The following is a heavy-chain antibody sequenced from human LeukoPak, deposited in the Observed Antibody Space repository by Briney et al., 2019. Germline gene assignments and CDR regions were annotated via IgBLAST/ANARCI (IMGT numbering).Heavy chain of an antibody. CDR2: IYTSGST. V-gene: IGHV4-61*02. Sequence: PSGTLSLTCTVSGGSISSGSYYWSWIRQPAGKGLEWIVRIYTSGSTNYNPSLKSRVTISVDPSKNQFSLKLSSVIVADTAVYYCARDQDYYGSGSYSPDHWGQGILVTVSS. J-gene: IGHJ5*02. D-gene: IGHD3-10*01. CDR1: GGSISSGSYY. CDR3: ARDQDYYGSGSYSPDH.